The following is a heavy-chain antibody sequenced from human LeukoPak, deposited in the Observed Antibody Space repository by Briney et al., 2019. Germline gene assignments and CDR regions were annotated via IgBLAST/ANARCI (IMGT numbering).Heavy chain of an antibody. J-gene: IGHJ4*02. CDR1: GFTFSSYS. CDR2: ISSSSSYI. CDR3: ARRGYYDSSGSQRPFDY. V-gene: IGHV3-21*01. Sequence: GGSLRLSCAASGFTFSSYSMNWVRQAPGKGLEWVSSISSSSSYIYYAGSVKGRFTISRDNAKNSLYLQMNSLRAEDTAVYYCARRGYYDSSGSQRPFDYWGQGTLVTVSS. D-gene: IGHD3-22*01.